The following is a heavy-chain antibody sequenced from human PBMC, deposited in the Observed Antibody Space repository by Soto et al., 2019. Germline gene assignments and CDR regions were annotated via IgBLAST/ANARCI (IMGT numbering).Heavy chain of an antibody. J-gene: IGHJ4*02. CDR1: GYTFSSYF. Sequence: ASVKVSCKASGYTFSSYFMHWVRQAPGQRLEWMGWINAGNGNTKYSQQFQGRVTFTRDTSATTAYMELSSLTSEDTAVYYCARPYSSSWSTYFDYWGQGTLVTVSS. CDR3: ARPYSSSWSTYFDY. CDR2: INAGNGNT. D-gene: IGHD6-13*01. V-gene: IGHV1-3*01.